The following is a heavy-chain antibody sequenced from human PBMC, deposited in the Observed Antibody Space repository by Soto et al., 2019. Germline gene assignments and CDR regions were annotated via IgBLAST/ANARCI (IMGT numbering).Heavy chain of an antibody. CDR2: IWYDGSNK. D-gene: IGHD6-19*01. CDR3: AREWAQYSSGWYYFDY. CDR1: GFTFSSYG. J-gene: IGHJ4*02. V-gene: IGHV3-33*01. Sequence: QVQLVESGGGVVQPGRSLRLSCAASGFTFSSYGMHWVRQAPGKGLEWVAVIWYDGSNKDYADSVKGRFTISRDNSKNTLYRQMNSLIAEDTAVYYCAREWAQYSSGWYYFDYWVQGTLVTVSS.